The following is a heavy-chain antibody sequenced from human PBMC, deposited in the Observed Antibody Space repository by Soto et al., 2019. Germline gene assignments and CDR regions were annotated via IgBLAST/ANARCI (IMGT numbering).Heavy chain of an antibody. CDR1: GFTFSDYA. J-gene: IGHJ6*02. V-gene: IGHV3-23*01. CDR2: LDGAGGST. Sequence: GGSLRLSCLASGFTFSDYAMTWVRHVPGRGLEWVASLDGAGGSTYYADSVRGRFTISRDNSQNTLFLQMKRLTIDDTAIYYCAAPRDEYGSGVSWFTYGMDIWGQGTTVTVSS. D-gene: IGHD3-10*01. CDR3: AAPRDEYGSGVSWFTYGMDI.